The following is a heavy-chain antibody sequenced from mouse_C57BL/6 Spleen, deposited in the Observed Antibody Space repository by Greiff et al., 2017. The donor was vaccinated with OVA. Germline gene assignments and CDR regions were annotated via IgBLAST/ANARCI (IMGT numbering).Heavy chain of an antibody. Sequence: EVKVVESEGGLVQPGSSMKLSCTASGFTFSDYHMAWVRQVPEKGLEWVANINYDGSSTYYLDSLKSRFIISRDNAKNILYLQMSSLKSEDTATYYCARENYGSSYDYWYFDVWGTGTTVTVSS. CDR2: INYDGSST. CDR3: ARENYGSSYDYWYFDV. J-gene: IGHJ1*03. CDR1: GFTFSDYH. D-gene: IGHD1-1*01. V-gene: IGHV5-16*01.